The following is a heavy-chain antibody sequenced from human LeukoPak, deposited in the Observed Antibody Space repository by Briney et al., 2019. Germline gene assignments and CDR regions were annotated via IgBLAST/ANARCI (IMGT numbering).Heavy chain of an antibody. V-gene: IGHV3-13*01. CDR3: ARAGGYYYYYYMDV. J-gene: IGHJ6*03. CDR2: IGTAGDT. CDR1: GFTFSSYD. Sequence: GGSLRLSCAASGFTFSSYDMHWVRQAPGKGLEWVSAIGTAGDTFYPGSVKGRFAISRENAKNSLYLQVNSLRAGDTAVYYCARAGGYYYYYYMDVWGKGTTVTVSS.